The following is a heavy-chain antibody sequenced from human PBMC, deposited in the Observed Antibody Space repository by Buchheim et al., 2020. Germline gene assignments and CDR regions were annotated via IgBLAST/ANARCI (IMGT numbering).Heavy chain of an antibody. D-gene: IGHD3-16*01. CDR2: ITYDGNTA. Sequence: QANLVESGGGVVQPGRSLRLSCVASNFTFSTFAMHWVRLTPGKGLEWVAGITYDGNTAYYADSVKGRFSISRDESKDTLFLPLNSLRPEDTAVYYCVRPLHPLMINDGLDVWGQGTT. J-gene: IGHJ6*02. CDR3: VRPLHPLMINDGLDV. V-gene: IGHV3-30-3*01. CDR1: NFTFSTFA.